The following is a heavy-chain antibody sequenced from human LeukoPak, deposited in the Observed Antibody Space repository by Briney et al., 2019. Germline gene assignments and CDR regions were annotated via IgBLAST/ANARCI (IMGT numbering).Heavy chain of an antibody. CDR3: VKTPGWEIDY. CDR1: GFTFSNYG. J-gene: IGHJ4*02. Sequence: GGSLRLSCAASGFTFSNYGIHWVRQAPGKGLEWVAVISSDGSNKYYADSVKGRFTISRDNSKDPVHLQMNSLRGEDTAVYYCVKTPGWEIDYWGQGGLVTVSS. CDR2: ISSDGSNK. V-gene: IGHV3-30*18. D-gene: IGHD1-26*01.